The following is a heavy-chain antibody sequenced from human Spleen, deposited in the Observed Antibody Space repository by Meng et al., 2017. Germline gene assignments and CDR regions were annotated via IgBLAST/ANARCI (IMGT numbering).Heavy chain of an antibody. CDR1: GFTFSSYA. V-gene: IGHV3-30*01. J-gene: IGHJ4*02. Sequence: GESLKISCAASGFTFSSYAMHWVRQAPGKGLEWVAVISYDGSNKYYADSVKGRFTISRDNSKNTLYLQMNSLRAEDTAVYYCARDHRFWSDFAYWGQGNLV. CDR2: ISYDGSNK. D-gene: IGHD3-3*01. CDR3: ARDHRFWSDFAY.